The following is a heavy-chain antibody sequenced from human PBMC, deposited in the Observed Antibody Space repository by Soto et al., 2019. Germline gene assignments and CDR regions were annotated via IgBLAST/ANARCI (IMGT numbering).Heavy chain of an antibody. CDR1: GFTFGDYA. V-gene: IGHV3-49*03. CDR2: IRSKAYGGTT. Sequence: GGSLRLSCTASGFTFGDYAMSWFRQAPGKGLEWVGFIRSKAYGGTTECAASVKGRFTISRDDSKSIAYLQMNSLKTEDTAVYYFTSSSVVTAAPYYYYGMDVWGQGTTVTVSS. CDR3: TSSSVVTAAPYYYYGMDV. J-gene: IGHJ6*02. D-gene: IGHD2-21*02.